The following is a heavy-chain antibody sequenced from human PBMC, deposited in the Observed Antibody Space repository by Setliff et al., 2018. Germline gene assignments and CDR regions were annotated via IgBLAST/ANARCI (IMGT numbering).Heavy chain of an antibody. Sequence: ASVKVSCKTSGGTFNSYGIDWVRQAPGQGLEWMGRINPNSGGTNYAQKFQGRVTMTRNTSISTAYMELSSLRSEDTAVYYCARAELLWFGGFDPWGQGTLVTVSS. V-gene: IGHV1-2*06. CDR2: INPNSGGT. D-gene: IGHD3-10*01. CDR3: ARAELLWFGGFDP. CDR1: GGTFNSYG. J-gene: IGHJ5*02.